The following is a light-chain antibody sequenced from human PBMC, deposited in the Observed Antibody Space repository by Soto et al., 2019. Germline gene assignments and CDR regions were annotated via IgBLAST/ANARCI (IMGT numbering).Light chain of an antibody. V-gene: IGKV3-11*01. CDR2: DAS. Sequence: EIVLTQSPATLSLSPGEGATLSCRASQSVNSYLAWYQQKPGQAPRLLIYDASNMATGIPARFSGSGSGTDFTLTISSLEPEDFAVYDCQQRSNWPPTFGPGTKVDIK. J-gene: IGKJ3*01. CDR3: QQRSNWPPT. CDR1: QSVNSY.